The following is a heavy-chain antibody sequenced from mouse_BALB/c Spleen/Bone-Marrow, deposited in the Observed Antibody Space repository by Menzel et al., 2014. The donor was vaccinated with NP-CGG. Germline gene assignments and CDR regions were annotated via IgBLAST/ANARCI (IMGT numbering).Heavy chain of an antibody. Sequence: VQLQQSGAELVKPGASVKLSCTASGFNFKDTYMHWVKQRPEQGLEWIGRIDPANGNTKYDPKFQGKATITADTSSNTAYLQLSSLTSEDTAVYYCARGGTTATWYFDVWGAGTTVTVSS. J-gene: IGHJ1*01. V-gene: IGHV14-3*02. CDR1: GFNFKDTY. CDR2: IDPANGNT. CDR3: ARGGTTATWYFDV. D-gene: IGHD1-2*01.